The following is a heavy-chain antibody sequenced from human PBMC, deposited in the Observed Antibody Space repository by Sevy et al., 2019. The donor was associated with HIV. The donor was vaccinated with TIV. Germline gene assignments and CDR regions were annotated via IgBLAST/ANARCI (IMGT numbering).Heavy chain of an antibody. CDR3: ARRIQKWSTLDY. CDR2: IYYRGTT. V-gene: IGHV4-39*01. J-gene: IGHJ4*02. CDR1: GGSISSSDYY. D-gene: IGHD5-18*01. Sequence: SETLSLTCIVSGGSISSSDYYWAWIRQPPGKGLEWIGSIYYRGTTYYNPSLKSRVTISVDTSKNQFSLKVSSVTAADTAVYYCARRIQKWSTLDYWGQGTLVTVSS.